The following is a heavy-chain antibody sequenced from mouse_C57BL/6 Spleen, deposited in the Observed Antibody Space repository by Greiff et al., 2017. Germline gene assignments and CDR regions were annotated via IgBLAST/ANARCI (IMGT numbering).Heavy chain of an antibody. CDR3: ARGGLGQGGYFDV. CDR1: GYTFTSYW. J-gene: IGHJ1*03. CDR2: IDPSDSYT. D-gene: IGHD4-1*01. Sequence: QVQLQQPGAELVMPGASVKLSCKASGYTFTSYWMHWVKQRPGQGLEWIGEIDPSDSYTNYNQKFKGKYTLTVDKSSSTAYMQLSSLTSEDSAVYYCARGGLGQGGYFDVWGTGTTVTVSS. V-gene: IGHV1-69*01.